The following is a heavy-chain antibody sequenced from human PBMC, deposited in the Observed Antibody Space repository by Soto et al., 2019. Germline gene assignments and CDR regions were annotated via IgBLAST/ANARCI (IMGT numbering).Heavy chain of an antibody. J-gene: IGHJ4*02. CDR3: AKAQYSVYEFSLNLDS. D-gene: IGHD3-3*01. CDR1: GFTFSSYA. CDR2: ISGSGGST. Sequence: EVQLLESGGGLVQPGGSLRLSCAASGFTFSSYAMTWVRQAPGKGLEWVPGISGSGGSTYYADSVKGRFTFSRDNSKNTLYLQMNSLRAEDTALYYCAKAQYSVYEFSLNLDSWGQGTLVTVSS. V-gene: IGHV3-23*01.